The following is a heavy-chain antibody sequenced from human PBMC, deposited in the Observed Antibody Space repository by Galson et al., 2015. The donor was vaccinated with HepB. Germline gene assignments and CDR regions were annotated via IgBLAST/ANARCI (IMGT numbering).Heavy chain of an antibody. CDR2: VNPKTGGT. Sequence: SVKVSCKASGYTFSGYYMHWVRQAPGQGLEWMGWVNPKTGGTYYAQRFQGRVAMTRDTSISTAYMELSRLRSDDTAVYFCARKVENGNYQYWGQGTLVTVSS. V-gene: IGHV1-2*02. CDR1: GYTFSGYY. D-gene: IGHD1-7*01. CDR3: ARKVENGNYQY. J-gene: IGHJ4*02.